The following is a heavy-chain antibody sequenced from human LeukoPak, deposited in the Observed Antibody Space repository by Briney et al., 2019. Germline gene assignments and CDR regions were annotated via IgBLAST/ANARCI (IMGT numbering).Heavy chain of an antibody. CDR3: AGSPDTGGYFDY. D-gene: IGHD1-26*01. Sequence: SVKVSCKASGGTFSSYAISWVRQAPGQGLEWMGGINPIFGTANYAQKFQGRVTITADKSTSTAYMELSSLRSEDTAVYYCAGSPDTGGYFDYWGQGTLVTVSS. J-gene: IGHJ4*02. V-gene: IGHV1-69*06. CDR2: INPIFGTA. CDR1: GGTFSSYA.